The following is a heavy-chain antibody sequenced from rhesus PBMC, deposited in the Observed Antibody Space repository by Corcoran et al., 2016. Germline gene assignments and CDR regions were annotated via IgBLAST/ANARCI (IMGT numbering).Heavy chain of an antibody. CDR2: IEGRSMTT. V-gene: IGHV4-147*01. Sequence: QLQLQESGPGLVKPSETLSLTCAVSGGSISSSYWSWIRQAPGKGLEWIGYIEGRSMTTTSNPSLKNRALISKDTAQNQFSLKLTSVTAADTSIYYCARDIEPQPLGCWGQGVLVTVSS. CDR1: GGSISSSY. CDR3: ARDIEPQPLGC. D-gene: IGHD3S6*01. J-gene: IGHJ4*01.